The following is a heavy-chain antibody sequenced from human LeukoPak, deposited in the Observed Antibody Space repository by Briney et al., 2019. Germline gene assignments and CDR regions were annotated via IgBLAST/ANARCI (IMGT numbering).Heavy chain of an antibody. CDR1: GGSISSYY. CDR2: IYYSGST. J-gene: IGHJ4*02. D-gene: IGHD3-16*02. V-gene: IGHV4-59*01. CDR3: ARPGVPNVWGSYRYFHY. Sequence: SETLSLTCTVSGGSISSYYWSWIRQPPGKGLEWIGYIYYSGSTNYNPSLKSRVTISVDTSKNQFSLKLSSVTAADTAVYYCARPGVPNVWGSYRYFHYWGQGTLVTVSS.